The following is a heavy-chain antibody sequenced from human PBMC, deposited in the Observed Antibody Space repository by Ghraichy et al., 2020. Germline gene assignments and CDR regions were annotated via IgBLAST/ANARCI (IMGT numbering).Heavy chain of an antibody. CDR3: ASRAGIAAAGT. CDR2: IYYSGST. CDR1: GGSISSSSYY. D-gene: IGHD6-13*01. J-gene: IGHJ4*02. Sequence: SQTLSLTCTVSGGSISSSSYYWGWIRQPPGKGLEWIGSIYYSGSTYYNPSLKSRVTISVDTSKNQFSLKLSSVTAADTAVYYCASRAGIAAAGTWGQGTLVTVSS. V-gene: IGHV4-39*01.